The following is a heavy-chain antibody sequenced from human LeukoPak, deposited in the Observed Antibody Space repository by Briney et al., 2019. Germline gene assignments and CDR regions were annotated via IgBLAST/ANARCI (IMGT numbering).Heavy chain of an antibody. Sequence: PGGSLSPPCAASGFTFSSFAMSWVRQAPGKGLEWVSTISGRGGGTYYADSVKGRFTISRDNSKNTLYMQMNSLRAEDTAVYYCASQGYCSGVTCYSNYWDQGTLVTVSS. D-gene: IGHD2-15*01. V-gene: IGHV3-23*01. CDR1: GFTFSSFA. CDR3: ASQGYCSGVTCYSNY. J-gene: IGHJ4*02. CDR2: ISGRGGGT.